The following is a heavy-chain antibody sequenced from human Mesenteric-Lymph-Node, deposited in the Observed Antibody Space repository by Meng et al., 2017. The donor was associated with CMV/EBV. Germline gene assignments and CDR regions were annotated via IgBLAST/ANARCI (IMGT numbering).Heavy chain of an antibody. CDR2: IKYDGSEK. V-gene: IGHV3-7*01. D-gene: IGHD3-3*01. J-gene: IGHJ6*02. Sequence: GGSLRLSCAASGFTFSGYWMSWVRHIPGRGLEWVANIKYDGSEKFYVGSVLGRFTISRDNTNNLLYLQMSSLRAEDTAVYYCAREGKLRFLEWLYGMDVWGQGTTVTVSS. CDR3: AREGKLRFLEWLYGMDV. CDR1: GFTFSGYW.